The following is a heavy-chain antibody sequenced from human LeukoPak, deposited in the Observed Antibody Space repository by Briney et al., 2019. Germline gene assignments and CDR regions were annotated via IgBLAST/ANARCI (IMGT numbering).Heavy chain of an antibody. J-gene: IGHJ4*02. D-gene: IGHD6-13*01. V-gene: IGHV3-15*01. CDR1: GFTFSNAW. CDR3: ARQPAISSRGFDY. Sequence: GGSLRLSCAASGFTFSNAWMSWVRQAPGKGLEWVGRIKSKTDGGTIDYAAPVKGRLTISRDDSKNTLYLQMNSLKTEDTAVYYCARQPAISSRGFDYWGQGTLVTVSS. CDR2: IKSKTDGGTI.